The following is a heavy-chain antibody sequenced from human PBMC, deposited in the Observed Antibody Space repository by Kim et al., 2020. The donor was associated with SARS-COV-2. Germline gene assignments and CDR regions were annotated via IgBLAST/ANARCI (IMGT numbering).Heavy chain of an antibody. V-gene: IGHV1-3*01. D-gene: IGHD6-13*01. Sequence: KYSQEFQGRVTITRETVASTDYMELSRLRSEDTAVYYCARAHYSSSWYDTWGQGTLVTVSS. J-gene: IGHJ5*02. CDR3: ARAHYSSSWYDT.